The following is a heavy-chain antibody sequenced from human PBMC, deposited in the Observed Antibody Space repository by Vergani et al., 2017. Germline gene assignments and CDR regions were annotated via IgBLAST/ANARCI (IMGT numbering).Heavy chain of an antibody. J-gene: IGHJ4*02. CDR2: INPSGGHT. CDR3: ARGDYGILTGYRY. D-gene: IGHD3-9*01. Sequence: QVQVVQSGAEVKKSGASVKVSCKTSGYTFSNYYMHWVRQAPGQGLEWMGIINPSGGHTKYAQKFQGRVTMTRDTSTSTVYMELSSLRSEDRAIYYCARGDYGILTGYRYWGQGTLVTVSA. V-gene: IGHV1-46*03. CDR1: GYTFSNYY.